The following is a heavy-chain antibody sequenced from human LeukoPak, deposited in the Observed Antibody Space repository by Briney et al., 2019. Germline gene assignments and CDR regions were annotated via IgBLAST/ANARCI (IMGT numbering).Heavy chain of an antibody. CDR3: ARSNYDILTGYSGWFDP. Sequence: SETLSLTCTVSGGSISSYYLSWIRQPPGKGLEWIGYIYYSGSTNYNPSLKSRVTISVDTSKNQFSLTLSSVTAADTAVYYCARSNYDILTGYSGWFDPWGQGTLVTVSS. V-gene: IGHV4-59*08. CDR1: GGSISSYY. CDR2: IYYSGST. D-gene: IGHD3-9*01. J-gene: IGHJ5*02.